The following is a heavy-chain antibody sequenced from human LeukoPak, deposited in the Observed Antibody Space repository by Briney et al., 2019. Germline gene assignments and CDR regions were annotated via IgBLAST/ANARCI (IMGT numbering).Heavy chain of an antibody. V-gene: IGHV4-34*01. Sequence: KASETLSLTCAVYGGSFSGYYWSWIRQPPGKGLEWIGEINHSGSTNYNPSLKSRVTISVDTSKNQFSLKLSSVTAADTAVYYCARAPYSSGWAFDYWGQGTLVTVSS. D-gene: IGHD6-19*01. CDR2: INHSGST. J-gene: IGHJ4*02. CDR3: ARAPYSSGWAFDY. CDR1: GGSFSGYY.